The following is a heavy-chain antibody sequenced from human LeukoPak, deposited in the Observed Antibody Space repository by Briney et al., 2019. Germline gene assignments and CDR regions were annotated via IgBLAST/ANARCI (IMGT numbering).Heavy chain of an antibody. D-gene: IGHD3-10*01. CDR3: LRAGAPLLGSRLDL. Sequence: SETLSLACTVSGCSISSYYWSWIRQPPGKGLEWIGYIYTSGSTNYNPSLKSRVTISVDTSKHQLSLKLSSVTAADTPVYSFLRAGAPLLGSRLDLWGRGTLVTVSS. V-gene: IGHV4-4*09. CDR2: IYTSGST. J-gene: IGHJ2*01. CDR1: GCSISSYY.